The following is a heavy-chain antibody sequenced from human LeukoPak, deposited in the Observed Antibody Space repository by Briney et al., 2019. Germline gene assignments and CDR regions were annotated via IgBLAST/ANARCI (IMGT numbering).Heavy chain of an antibody. CDR1: GYGFTSYW. J-gene: IGHJ3*02. D-gene: IGHD3-16*01. CDR3: ARPAPTFMDAFDM. CDR2: IYPGDSDT. V-gene: IGHV5-51*01. Sequence: GESLKISCKGSGYGFTSYWIGWVRQMPGKGLEWMGIIYPGDSDTRYSPSFQGQVTISADKSISTAYLQWSSLKASDTAMYYCARPAPTFMDAFDMWGQGTMVTVSS.